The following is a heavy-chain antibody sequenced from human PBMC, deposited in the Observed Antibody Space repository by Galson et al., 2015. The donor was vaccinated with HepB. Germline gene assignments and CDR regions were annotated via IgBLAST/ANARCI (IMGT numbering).Heavy chain of an antibody. D-gene: IGHD6-13*01. Sequence: SLRLSCAASGFTFSSYWMSWVRQAPGKGLEWVANIKQDGSEKYYVDSVKGRFTISRDNAKNSLYLQMNSLRAEDTAVYYCARAQGGGSWYEGFDWGQGTLVTVSS. CDR3: ARAQGGGSWYEGFD. CDR2: IKQDGSEK. V-gene: IGHV3-7*01. J-gene: IGHJ4*02. CDR1: GFTFSSYW.